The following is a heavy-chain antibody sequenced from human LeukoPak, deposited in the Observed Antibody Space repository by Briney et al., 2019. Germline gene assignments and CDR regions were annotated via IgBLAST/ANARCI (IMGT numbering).Heavy chain of an antibody. CDR2: ISSSGGNT. CDR3: AKVREFQLLGAVDY. Sequence: GGSLRLSCAAPGFTFSNYAMSWVRQAPGKGLEWVSSISSSGGNTYFADSVKGRFTISRDNSKNTLYLQMNSLRAEDTAIYYCAKVREFQLLGAVDYWGQGTLVTVSS. V-gene: IGHV3-23*01. D-gene: IGHD3-10*01. J-gene: IGHJ4*02. CDR1: GFTFSNYA.